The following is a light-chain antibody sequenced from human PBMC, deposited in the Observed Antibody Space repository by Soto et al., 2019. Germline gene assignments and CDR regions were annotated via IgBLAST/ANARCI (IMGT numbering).Light chain of an antibody. V-gene: IGKV3D-15*01. J-gene: IGKJ3*01. CDR2: GVS. CDR3: QHYNNWPRT. CDR1: QSVSSN. Sequence: EIVMTQSPATLSVSPGERATLSCRASQSVSSNLAWYQQKPGQAPRLLLYGVSTRATGIPARFSGSGSGTEFTLTISSLQSEDFAVYYCQHYNNWPRTFGPGTKVDFK.